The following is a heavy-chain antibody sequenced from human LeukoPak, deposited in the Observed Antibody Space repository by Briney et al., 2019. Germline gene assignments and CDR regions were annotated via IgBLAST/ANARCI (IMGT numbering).Heavy chain of an antibody. CDR2: IRYDGSSK. Sequence: PGGSLRLSCAASGFTFSSYGMHWVRQAPGKGLEWVAFIRYDGSSKYYADSVKGRFTISRDNAKNSLYLQMNSLRAEDTAVYYCARTRPRGSNHKYYFDYWGQGTLVTVSS. D-gene: IGHD1-14*01. V-gene: IGHV3-30*02. CDR1: GFTFSSYG. CDR3: ARTRPRGSNHKYYFDY. J-gene: IGHJ4*02.